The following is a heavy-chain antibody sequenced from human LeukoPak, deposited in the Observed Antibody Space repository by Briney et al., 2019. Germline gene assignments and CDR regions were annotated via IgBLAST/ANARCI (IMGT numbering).Heavy chain of an antibody. CDR1: GFPSGKAW. V-gene: IGHV3-15*01. J-gene: IGHJ3*02. Sequence: GGSLRLSWAASGFPSGKAWMSWVRQAPGKGLEWVGLIKRKTDGGTTDYAAPMKGRFTISRDDSKNTLYLQVNSLKTEDTAVYYCATGDYGAFDIWGQGTMVTVSS. CDR3: ATGDYGAFDI. D-gene: IGHD4-17*01. CDR2: IKRKTDGGTT.